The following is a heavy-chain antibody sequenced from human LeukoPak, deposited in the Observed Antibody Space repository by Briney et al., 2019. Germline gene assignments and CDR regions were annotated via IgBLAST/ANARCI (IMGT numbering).Heavy chain of an antibody. CDR1: GGSISSYQ. D-gene: IGHD2/OR15-2a*01. CDR3: AGHHPRNTVDF. J-gene: IGHJ4*02. Sequence: ASETLSLTCTVSGGSISSYQWSWIRQPPGKGLEWIGYISYSGFTNYNPSLKSRVTISLDTSKNQFSLKLTSVTAADTAVYYCAGHHPRNTVDFWGQGTLVTVSS. V-gene: IGHV4-59*08. CDR2: ISYSGFT.